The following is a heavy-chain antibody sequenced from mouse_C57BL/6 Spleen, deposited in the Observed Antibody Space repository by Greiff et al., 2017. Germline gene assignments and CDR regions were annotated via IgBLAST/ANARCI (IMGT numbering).Heavy chain of an antibody. CDR1: GYTFTSYW. Sequence: VKLQQPGAELVKPGASVKMSCKASGYTFTSYWITWVKQRPGQGLAWIGDIYPGSGSTNYNEKFKSKATLTVDTSSSTAYMQLSSLTSEDSAVFYCARCITTVVATPYWYFDVWGTGTTVTVSS. D-gene: IGHD1-1*01. J-gene: IGHJ1*03. V-gene: IGHV1-55*01. CDR2: IYPGSGST. CDR3: ARCITTVVATPYWYFDV.